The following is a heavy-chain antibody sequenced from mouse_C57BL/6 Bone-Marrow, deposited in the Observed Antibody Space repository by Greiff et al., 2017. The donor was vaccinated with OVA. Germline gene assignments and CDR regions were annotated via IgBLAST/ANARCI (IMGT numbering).Heavy chain of an antibody. CDR3: ARHYDGFVFAY. D-gene: IGHD2-3*01. Sequence: DVKLVESGGGLVQPGESLKLSCESNEYEFPSHDMSWVRKTPEQRLELVAAINSDGGSTYYPNTMERRFIISRDNTKKTLYLQMSSLRSEDTAFYYCARHYDGFVFAYWGQGTLVTVSA. V-gene: IGHV5-2*01. J-gene: IGHJ3*01. CDR1: EYEFPSHD. CDR2: INSDGGST.